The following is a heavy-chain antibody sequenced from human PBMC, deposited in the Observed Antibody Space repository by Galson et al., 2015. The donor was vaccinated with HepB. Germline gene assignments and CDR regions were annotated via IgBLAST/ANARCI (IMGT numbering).Heavy chain of an antibody. V-gene: IGHV3-30*04. D-gene: IGHD5-24*01. CDR1: GFTFSSYA. CDR3: ARDGREMATDY. CDR2: ISYDGSNK. J-gene: IGHJ4*02. Sequence: SLRLSCAASGFTFSSYAMHWVRQAPGKGLEWVAVISYDGSNKYYADSVKGRFTISRDNSKNTLYLQMNSLRAEDTAVYYCARDGREMATDYWGQGTLVTVSS.